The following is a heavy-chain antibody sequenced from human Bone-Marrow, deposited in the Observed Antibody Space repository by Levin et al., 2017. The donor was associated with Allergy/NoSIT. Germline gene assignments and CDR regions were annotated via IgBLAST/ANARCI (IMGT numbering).Heavy chain of an antibody. Sequence: SETLSLTCAVYGGSFSGYYWSWIRQPPGKGLEWIGEINHSGSTNYNPSLKSRVTISVDTSKNQFSLKLSSVTAADTAVYYCARGNGRNRGYCSSTSCHRAVAFDIWGQGTMVTVSS. J-gene: IGHJ3*02. CDR3: ARGNGRNRGYCSSTSCHRAVAFDI. D-gene: IGHD2-2*02. CDR1: GGSFSGYY. CDR2: INHSGST. V-gene: IGHV4-34*01.